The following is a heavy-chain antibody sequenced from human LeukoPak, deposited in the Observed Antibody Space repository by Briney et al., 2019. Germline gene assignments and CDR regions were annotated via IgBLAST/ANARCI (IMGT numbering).Heavy chain of an antibody. D-gene: IGHD6-13*01. V-gene: IGHV4-59*01. CDR3: AREKYSSSPYYYVDV. CDR1: GGSISGYY. Sequence: SETLSLTCTVSGGSISGYYWSWIRQPPGKGLEWIGYIYYSGSTKYNPSLKSRVTISIDTSSNQFSLRLSSVTAADTAIYYCAREKYSSSPYYYVDVYGKGTTVTVSS. CDR2: IYYSGST. J-gene: IGHJ6*03.